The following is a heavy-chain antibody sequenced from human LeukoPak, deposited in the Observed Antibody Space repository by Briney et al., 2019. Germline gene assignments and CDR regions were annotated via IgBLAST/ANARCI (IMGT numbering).Heavy chain of an antibody. CDR2: ISGSGGST. Sequence: PGGSLRLSCAASGFTFSSSAMSWVRQAQGKGLEWVSSISGSGGSTYYADSVKGRFTISRDNSKNTLYLQMNSLRAEDTAVYYCAKCSGGSCYDAFDIWGQGTMVTVSS. CDR1: GFTFSSSA. V-gene: IGHV3-23*01. CDR3: AKCSGGSCYDAFDI. J-gene: IGHJ3*02. D-gene: IGHD2-15*01.